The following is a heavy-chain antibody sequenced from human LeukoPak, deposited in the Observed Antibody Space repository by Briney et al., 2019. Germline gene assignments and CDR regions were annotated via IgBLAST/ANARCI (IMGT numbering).Heavy chain of an antibody. D-gene: IGHD3-22*01. CDR3: AKDGAHITMIVVVTHYYFDY. CDR1: GFTFSSYW. CDR2: INSDGSST. J-gene: IGHJ4*02. Sequence: GGSLRLSCAASGFTFSSYWMHWVRQAPGKGLVWVSRINSDGSSTSYADSVKGRFTISRDNSKNTLYLQMNSLRAEDTAVYYCAKDGAHITMIVVVTHYYFDYWGQGTLVTVSS. V-gene: IGHV3-74*01.